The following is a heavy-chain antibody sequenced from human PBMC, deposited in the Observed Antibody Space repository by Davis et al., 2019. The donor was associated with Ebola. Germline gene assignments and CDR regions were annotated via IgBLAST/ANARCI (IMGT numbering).Heavy chain of an antibody. V-gene: IGHV4-39*01. CDR3: ARHRNLGYCSGGRCLSSDPDENWFDP. D-gene: IGHD2-15*01. CDR1: GGSINNNAYY. CDR2: IYYSENT. J-gene: IGHJ5*02. Sequence: PGGSLRLSCTVSGGSINNNAYYWGWIRQPPGKRLEWIGSIYYSENTYFNPSLESRVTMSVDPSNNQFSLKLTSVTAADTAVYYCARHRNLGYCSGGRCLSSDPDENWFDPWGQGALVTVSS.